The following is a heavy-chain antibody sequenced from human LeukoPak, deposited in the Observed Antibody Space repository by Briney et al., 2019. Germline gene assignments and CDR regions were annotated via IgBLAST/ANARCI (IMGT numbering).Heavy chain of an antibody. J-gene: IGHJ4*02. V-gene: IGHV4-31*03. CDR1: GGSISSGGYY. Sequence: PSQTLSLTCTVSGGSISSGGYYWSWLRQHPGKGLEWFGYIYYSGSTYYNPSLKSRVTISVDTSKNQFSLKLSSVTAADTAVYYCARVCYYDSSGYCYWGQGTLVTVSS. CDR2: IYYSGST. CDR3: ARVCYYDSSGYCY. D-gene: IGHD3-22*01.